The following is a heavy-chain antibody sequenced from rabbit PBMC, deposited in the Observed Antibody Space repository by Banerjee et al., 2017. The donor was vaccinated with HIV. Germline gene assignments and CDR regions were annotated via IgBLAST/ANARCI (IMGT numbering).Heavy chain of an antibody. J-gene: IGHJ4*01. D-gene: IGHD3-1*01. CDR2: INTSSGNT. CDR3: ARSLPDDGSGLNL. CDR1: GFSFSHKYV. V-gene: IGHV1S45*01. Sequence: QEQLVESGGDLVKPEGSLTLTCTASGFSFSHKYVMCWVRQAPGKGLEWIGCINTSSGNTGYASWAKGRFTISKTSSTTVTLQMTSLTAADTATYFCARSLPDDGSGLNLWGPGTLVTVS.